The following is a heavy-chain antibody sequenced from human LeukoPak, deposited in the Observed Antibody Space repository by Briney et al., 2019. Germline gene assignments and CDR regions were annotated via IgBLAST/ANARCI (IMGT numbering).Heavy chain of an antibody. J-gene: IGHJ6*02. CDR1: GVSISSGDYY. Sequence: SETLSLTCTVSGVSISSGDYYWSWIRQPPGKGLEWIGYIYYSGSTYYNPSLKSRVTISVDTSKNQFSLKLSSVTAADTAVYYCARTRDANAYYYYYGMDVWGQGTTVTVSS. D-gene: IGHD2-2*01. V-gene: IGHV4-30-4*01. CDR2: IYYSGST. CDR3: ARTRDANAYYYYYGMDV.